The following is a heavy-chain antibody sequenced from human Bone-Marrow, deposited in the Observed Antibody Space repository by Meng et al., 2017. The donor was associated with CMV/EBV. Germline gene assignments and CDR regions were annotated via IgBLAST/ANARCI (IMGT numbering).Heavy chain of an antibody. V-gene: IGHV3-21*01. CDR3: VRDRDIVGAPAPYNWFDH. CDR2: ISSSSDYI. D-gene: IGHD2-2*01. CDR1: GFNFNAYS. Sequence: GESLKISCAASGFNFNAYSMNWVRQAPGKGLGWVSSISSSSDYIYNADSVKGRFTISRDNARNSLYLQMNSLRVEDTALYYCVRDRDIVGAPAPYNWFDHWGQGTLVTVSS. J-gene: IGHJ5*02.